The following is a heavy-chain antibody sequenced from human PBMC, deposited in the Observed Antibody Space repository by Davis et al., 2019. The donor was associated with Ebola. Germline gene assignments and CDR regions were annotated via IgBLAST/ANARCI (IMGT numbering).Heavy chain of an antibody. D-gene: IGHD2-21*01. CDR1: GDSITTSY. V-gene: IGHV4-4*08. Sequence: SETLSLTCALSGDSITTSYWSWIRQPPGKGLEFIGYIYYSGSTNYNPSLKSRVTMSVDTSKNQFSVRLRSLTAADTAVYYCAREETRGSIAVWFDPWGQGTLVTVSP. CDR2: IYYSGST. CDR3: AREETRGSIAVWFDP. J-gene: IGHJ5*02.